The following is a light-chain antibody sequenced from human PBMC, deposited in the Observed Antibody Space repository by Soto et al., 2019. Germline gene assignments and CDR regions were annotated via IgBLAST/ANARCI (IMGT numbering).Light chain of an antibody. CDR2: GAS. CDR3: QQYNNWPRT. Sequence: EIVMXQSPXTLSVSPGERATLSCRASQSVSSNLAWYQQKPGQAPRLLIYGASTRATGIPARFSGSGSGTEFTLTISSLQSEDFAVYYCQQYNNWPRTFGQGTKVEIK. V-gene: IGKV3-15*01. CDR1: QSVSSN. J-gene: IGKJ1*01.